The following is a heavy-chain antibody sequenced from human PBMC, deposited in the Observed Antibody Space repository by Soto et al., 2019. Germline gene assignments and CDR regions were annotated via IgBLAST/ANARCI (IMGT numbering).Heavy chain of an antibody. D-gene: IGHD6-6*01. CDR1: GFDASVNF. CDR3: VLSRSAYFDF. CDR2: INNAGST. Sequence: GGSLRLSCAASGFDASVNFMTWVRQAPGRGLEWVSTINNAGSTFYADSVKGRFTISGDNSKNTLYLQMNSLRVEDTAMYYCVLSRSAYFDFWGQGTLVTVSS. V-gene: IGHV3-66*01. J-gene: IGHJ4*02.